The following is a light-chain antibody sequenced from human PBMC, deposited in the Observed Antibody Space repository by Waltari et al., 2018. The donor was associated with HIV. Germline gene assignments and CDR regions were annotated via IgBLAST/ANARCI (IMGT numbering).Light chain of an antibody. CDR1: KLGHKF. J-gene: IGLJ2*01. Sequence: SYELTQPPSVSVSAGQTASITCSGNKLGHKFVCWYQQRPGQSPVVVMYQDSRRPSGIPERFSGSNSGNTATLTISGTQAMDEADYYCQAWGSSPVFGGGTKLTVL. CDR3: QAWGSSPV. V-gene: IGLV3-1*01. CDR2: QDS.